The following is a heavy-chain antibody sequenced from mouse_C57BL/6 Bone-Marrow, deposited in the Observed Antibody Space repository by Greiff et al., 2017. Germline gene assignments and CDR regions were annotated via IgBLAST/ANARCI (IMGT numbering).Heavy chain of an antibody. CDR3: ARSYGCAY. Sequence: EVQLQQSVAELVRPGASVKLSCTASGFNIKNTYMPWVKQRPEQGLEWIGRIDPANGNTKYAPKFQGKATITADTSSNTAYLQLSSLTSEDTAIYYCARSYGCAYWGQGTLVTVSA. J-gene: IGHJ3*01. V-gene: IGHV14-3*01. D-gene: IGHD1-1*01. CDR2: IDPANGNT. CDR1: GFNIKNTY.